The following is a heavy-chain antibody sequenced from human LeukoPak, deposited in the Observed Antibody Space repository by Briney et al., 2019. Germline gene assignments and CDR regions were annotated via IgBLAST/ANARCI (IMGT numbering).Heavy chain of an antibody. D-gene: IGHD6-6*01. J-gene: IGHJ4*02. CDR1: GGSISSSSYY. CDR2: IYYSRST. CDR3: ARDQGIAARRIYFDY. Sequence: SETLSLTCTVSGGSISSSSYYWGWIRQPPGKGLEWIGSIYYSRSTYYNPSLKSRVTISVDTSKNQFSLKLSSVTAADTAVYYCARDQGIAARRIYFDYWGQGTLVTVSS. V-gene: IGHV4-39*07.